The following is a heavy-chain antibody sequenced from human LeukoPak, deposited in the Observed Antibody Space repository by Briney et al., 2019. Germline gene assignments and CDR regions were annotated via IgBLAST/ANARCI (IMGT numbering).Heavy chain of an antibody. Sequence: SETLSLTCAVYGGSFSGYYWSWIRQPPGKGLEWIGEINHSGSTNYNPSLKSRVTISVDTSKNQFSLKLSSVTAADMAVYYCARINYDFWSGSSHYFDYWGQGTLVTVSS. V-gene: IGHV4-34*01. CDR3: ARINYDFWSGSSHYFDY. J-gene: IGHJ4*02. D-gene: IGHD3-3*01. CDR1: GGSFSGYY. CDR2: INHSGST.